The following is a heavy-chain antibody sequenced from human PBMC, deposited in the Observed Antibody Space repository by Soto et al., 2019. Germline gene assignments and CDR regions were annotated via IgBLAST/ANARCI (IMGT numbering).Heavy chain of an antibody. J-gene: IGHJ6*02. CDR3: ARVHTEEYSSSFGDYGMDV. CDR2: INHSGST. V-gene: IGHV4-34*01. CDR1: GGSFSGYY. D-gene: IGHD6-6*01. Sequence: SETLSLTCAVYGGSFSGYYWSWIRQPPGKGLEWIGEINHSGSTNYNPSLRSRVTISVDTSKNQFSLKLSSVTAADTAVYYCARVHTEEYSSSFGDYGMDVWGQGTTVTVSS.